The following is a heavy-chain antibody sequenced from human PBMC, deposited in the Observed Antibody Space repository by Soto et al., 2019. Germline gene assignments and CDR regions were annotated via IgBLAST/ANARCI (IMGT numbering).Heavy chain of an antibody. D-gene: IGHD6-13*01. CDR3: AIAYSSSWSSFDY. CDR1: GFTFSSYA. J-gene: IGHJ4*02. V-gene: IGHV3-30-3*01. Sequence: QVQLVESGGGVVQPGRSLRLSCAASGFTFSSYAMHWVRQAPGKGLEWVAVISYDGSNKYYADSVKGRFTISRDNCKNTLYLLMNSLRAEDTAVYYCAIAYSSSWSSFDYWGQGTLVTVSS. CDR2: ISYDGSNK.